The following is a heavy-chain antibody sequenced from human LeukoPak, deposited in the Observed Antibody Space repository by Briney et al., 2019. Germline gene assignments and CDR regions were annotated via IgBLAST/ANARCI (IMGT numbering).Heavy chain of an antibody. V-gene: IGHV4-30-2*01. J-gene: IGHJ4*02. CDR2: IYHSGST. CDR1: GGSLSSGGYY. D-gene: IGHD6-13*01. CDR3: ARRADVRGAAGTKIDY. Sequence: SETLSLTCTVSGGSLSSGGYYWSWIRQPPGKGLEWIGYIYHSGSTYYNPSLKSRVTISVDTSKNQFSLKLRSVTAADTAVYYCARRADVRGAAGTKIDYWGQGTLVTVSS.